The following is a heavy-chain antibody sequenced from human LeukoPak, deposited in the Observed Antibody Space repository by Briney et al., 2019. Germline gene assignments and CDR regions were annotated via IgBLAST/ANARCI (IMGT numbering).Heavy chain of an antibody. Sequence: KISCKGSGYSFTNYWITWVRQMPGKGLEWMGRIDPSDSYSNYSPSFQGHVTISADKSLSTAYLQWSSLKASDSAMYYCARLLLSRSGYYCMDVWGQGTTVTVSS. V-gene: IGHV5-10-1*01. D-gene: IGHD6-6*01. J-gene: IGHJ6*02. CDR1: GYSFTNYW. CDR3: ARLLLSRSGYYCMDV. CDR2: IDPSDSYS.